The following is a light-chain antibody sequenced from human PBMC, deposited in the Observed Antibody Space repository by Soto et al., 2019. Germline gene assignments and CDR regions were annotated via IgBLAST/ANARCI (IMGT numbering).Light chain of an antibody. V-gene: IGKV3-15*01. CDR3: QQYDDWPPMYT. CDR1: QSFSSS. CDR2: AAS. Sequence: EIVLTQSPATLSLSQGERATLSCRASQSFSSSFLAWYQQKPGQAPRLLIYAASTRATGVPARFSGSGSGTEFTLTISSLQSEDCAVYYCQQYDDWPPMYTVGQGTKVDI. J-gene: IGKJ2*01.